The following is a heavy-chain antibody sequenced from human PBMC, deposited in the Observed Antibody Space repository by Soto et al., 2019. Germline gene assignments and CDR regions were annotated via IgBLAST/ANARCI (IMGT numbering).Heavy chain of an antibody. CDR2: IVVGSGNT. CDR3: AAESHPAEGMDV. J-gene: IGHJ6*02. V-gene: IGHV1-58*01. CDR1: GFTFTSSA. Sequence: SVKVSCKASGFTFTSSAVQWVRQARGQRLEWIGWIVVGSGNTNYAQKFQERVTITRDMSTSTAYMELSSLRSEDTAVYYCAAESHPAEGMDVWGQGTTVTVSS.